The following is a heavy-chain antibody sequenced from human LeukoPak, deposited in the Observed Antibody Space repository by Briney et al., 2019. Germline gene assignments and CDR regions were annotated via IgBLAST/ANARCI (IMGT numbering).Heavy chain of an antibody. Sequence: GASVKVSCKASGYTFTSYGISWVRQAPGQGLEWMGWISAYNGNTNYAQKLQGRVTMTTDTSTSTAYMELRSLRSDDTAVYYCARIPGVVPAAIPIENWFDPWGQGTLVTVSS. D-gene: IGHD2-2*01. CDR1: GYTFTSYG. J-gene: IGHJ5*02. CDR2: ISAYNGNT. CDR3: ARIPGVVPAAIPIENWFDP. V-gene: IGHV1-18*01.